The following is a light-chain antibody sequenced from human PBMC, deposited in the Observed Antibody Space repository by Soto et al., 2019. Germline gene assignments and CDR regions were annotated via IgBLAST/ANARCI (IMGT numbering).Light chain of an antibody. CDR1: QSVSSN. CDR2: GAS. Sequence: EIVMTQSPATLSVSPGERATLSCRASQSVSSNLAWYQQKPGQAPRLLMYGASSRATGIPDRFSGSGSGTDFTLTISRLEAEDFAVYYCQQSSSSPITFGQGTRLEIK. CDR3: QQSSSSPIT. J-gene: IGKJ5*01. V-gene: IGKV3D-15*01.